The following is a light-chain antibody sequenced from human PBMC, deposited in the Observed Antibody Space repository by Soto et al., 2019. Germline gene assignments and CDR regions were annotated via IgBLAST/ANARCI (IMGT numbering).Light chain of an antibody. CDR3: QQYATSPRT. V-gene: IGKV3-20*01. Sequence: EIVLTQSPCTLSLSPGERATLSCRASQSVSNNYLAWYQQKPGQAPRLLIYGASSRATGIPDRFSGRGSGTDFTLTISRLEPEDFAVYFCQQYATSPRTFGQGTKVDIK. J-gene: IGKJ1*01. CDR2: GAS. CDR1: QSVSNNY.